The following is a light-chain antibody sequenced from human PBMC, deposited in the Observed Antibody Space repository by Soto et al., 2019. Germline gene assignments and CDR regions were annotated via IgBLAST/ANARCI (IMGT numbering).Light chain of an antibody. CDR2: QDS. Sequence: SYELTQPPSVSVSPGQTASITCSGDKLGDKYACWYQQKPGQSPVLVIYQDSKRPSGIPERFSSSNSRNTATLTISGTQAMDEADYYCQAWDSSPVVFGTGTKLTVL. J-gene: IGLJ1*01. V-gene: IGLV3-1*01. CDR1: KLGDKY. CDR3: QAWDSSPVV.